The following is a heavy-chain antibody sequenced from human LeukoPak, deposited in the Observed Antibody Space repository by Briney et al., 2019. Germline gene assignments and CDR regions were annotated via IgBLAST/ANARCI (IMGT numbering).Heavy chain of an antibody. D-gene: IGHD6-19*01. CDR2: IEQDGSEK. Sequence: PGGSLRLSCAASGFILSSYWMSWVRQAPGKRLEWVANIEQDGSEKYYVDSVKGRFTISRDNAKNSLYLQMNSLRAEDTAVYYCARIPGIAVRWGQGTLVTVSS. V-gene: IGHV3-7*01. CDR1: GFILSSYW. CDR3: ARIPGIAVR. J-gene: IGHJ4*02.